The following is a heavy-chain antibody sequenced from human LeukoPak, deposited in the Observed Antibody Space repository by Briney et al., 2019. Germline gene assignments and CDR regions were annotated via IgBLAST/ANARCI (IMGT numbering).Heavy chain of an antibody. V-gene: IGHV1-2*02. CDR1: EYTFTDYY. CDR2: INPNSGDSGGT. CDR3: AREMYTSAWYGY. Sequence: ASVKVSCKASEYTFTDYYIHWVRQAPGQGLEWMGWINPNSGDSGGTKYAQKFQGRVTMTRETSSRTVYMELSRLTSDDTAVYYCAREMYTSAWYGYWGQGTLVTVSS. J-gene: IGHJ4*02. D-gene: IGHD6-19*01.